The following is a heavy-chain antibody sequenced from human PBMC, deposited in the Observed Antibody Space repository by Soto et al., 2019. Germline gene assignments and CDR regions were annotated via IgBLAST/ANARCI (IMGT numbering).Heavy chain of an antibody. V-gene: IGHV1-3*01. CDR2: INAGNGNT. Sequence: GASVKVSCKASGYSFSSYAIHWVRQAPGQRLEWMGWINAGNGNTKYSQKFQGRVTITRDTSASTAYMELSSLTSEDTAVYYCARPAVADEYYFDYWGQGTLVTVSS. J-gene: IGHJ4*02. D-gene: IGHD6-19*01. CDR1: GYSFSSYA. CDR3: ARPAVADEYYFDY.